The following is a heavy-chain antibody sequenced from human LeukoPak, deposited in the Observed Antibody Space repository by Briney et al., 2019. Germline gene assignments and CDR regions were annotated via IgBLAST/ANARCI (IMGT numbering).Heavy chain of an antibody. D-gene: IGHD5-24*01. Sequence: SVKVSCKASGGTFSSYAISWVRQAPGQGLEWMGRIIPILGIANYAQKFQGRVTITADKSTSTAYMELSSLRSEDTAVYYYARDLSGMATIRYFDYWGQGTLVTVSS. V-gene: IGHV1-69*04. CDR2: IIPILGIA. CDR1: GGTFSSYA. J-gene: IGHJ4*02. CDR3: ARDLSGMATIRYFDY.